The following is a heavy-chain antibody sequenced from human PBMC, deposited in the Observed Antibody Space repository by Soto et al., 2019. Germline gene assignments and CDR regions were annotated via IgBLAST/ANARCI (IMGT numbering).Heavy chain of an antibody. V-gene: IGHV4-4*02. D-gene: IGHD3-9*01. J-gene: IGHJ4*02. Sequence: PSETLSLTCSVSGLSISSHPWWTWVRQAPGKGLEWIGELYPSGGAAYNPSLQNRAAISVDYSQNHLSLTLTSVTAADTAVYYCARERYDILTGYKGSLLRFDYWGQGXLVTVSS. CDR3: ARERYDILTGYKGSLLRFDY. CDR1: GLSISSHPW. CDR2: LYPSGGA.